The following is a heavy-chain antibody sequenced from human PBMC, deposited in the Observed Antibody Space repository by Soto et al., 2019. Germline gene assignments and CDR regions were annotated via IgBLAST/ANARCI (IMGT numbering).Heavy chain of an antibody. CDR2: INAGNGTT. V-gene: IGHV1-3*01. CDR3: ARDRDDYGSGNYYNRIDF. D-gene: IGHD3-10*01. CDR1: GGTFRSYA. Sequence: ASVKVSCKASGGTFRSYAISWVRQAPGQGLEWMGWINAGNGTTKYSQKFQGRVTITRDTSASTAYMELSRLRSEDTAVYYCARDRDDYGSGNYYNRIDFWGQGTLVTVSS. J-gene: IGHJ4*02.